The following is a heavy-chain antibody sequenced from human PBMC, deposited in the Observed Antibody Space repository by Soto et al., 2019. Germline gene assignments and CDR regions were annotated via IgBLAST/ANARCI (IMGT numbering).Heavy chain of an antibody. Sequence: ASVKVSCKASGYTFTNYDINWVRQATGQGLEWMGWMNPNSGDTGYAQKFQGRVTMTRDTSIGTAYMELSSLKSEDTAIYYCATGPTGTTHYYMDVWGKGTTVTVSS. CDR2: MNPNSGDT. D-gene: IGHD1-1*01. CDR3: ATGPTGTTHYYMDV. CDR1: GYTFTNYD. V-gene: IGHV1-8*01. J-gene: IGHJ6*03.